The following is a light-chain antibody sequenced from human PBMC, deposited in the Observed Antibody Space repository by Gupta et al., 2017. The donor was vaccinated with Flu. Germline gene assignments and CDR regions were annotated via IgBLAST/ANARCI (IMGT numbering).Light chain of an antibody. CDR2: AAS. Sequence: DIQMTQSPSSLSASVGDRVTVTCRASQDIGNDLAWYQQKPGKAPKRLIYAASSLQSGVPSRFSGSGSGTEFTLTNSGLQPEDFATYYCLQHHSYRYSFGQGTKLEIK. CDR3: LQHHSYRYS. V-gene: IGKV1-17*01. J-gene: IGKJ2*03. CDR1: QDIGND.